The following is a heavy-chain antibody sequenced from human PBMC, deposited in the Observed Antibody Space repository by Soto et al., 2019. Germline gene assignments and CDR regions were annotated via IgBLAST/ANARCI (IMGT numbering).Heavy chain of an antibody. V-gene: IGHV3-30*18. Sequence: QVQLVESGGGVVQPGRSLRLSCAASGFTFSSYGMHWVRQAPGKGLEWVAVISYDGSNKYYADSVKGRFNISRDNSKNTLYLQMNSLRAEETAVYYCAKDLWIAVAGDYYYYYGMDVWGQGTTVTVSS. J-gene: IGHJ6*02. CDR1: GFTFSSYG. CDR3: AKDLWIAVAGDYYYYYGMDV. CDR2: ISYDGSNK. D-gene: IGHD6-19*01.